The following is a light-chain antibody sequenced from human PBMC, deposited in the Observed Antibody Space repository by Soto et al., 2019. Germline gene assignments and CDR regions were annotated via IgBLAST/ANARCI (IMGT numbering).Light chain of an antibody. Sequence: QSALTQPASVSGSPGQSITISCTGTSSDAGSYNLVSWYQHHRGKAPKVIIYEDSKRPSGASNRFSGSKSGNTASLTISGLQAEDEADYYCCSYAGSSSWVFGGGTKLTVL. CDR2: EDS. V-gene: IGLV2-23*01. CDR3: CSYAGSSSWV. CDR1: SSDAGSYNL. J-gene: IGLJ2*01.